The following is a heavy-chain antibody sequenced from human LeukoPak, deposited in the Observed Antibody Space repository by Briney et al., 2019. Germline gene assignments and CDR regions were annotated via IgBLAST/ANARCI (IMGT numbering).Heavy chain of an antibody. D-gene: IGHD5-18*01. CDR3: AKEGHPPRDSIQLWFVDY. CDR1: RFTFSSYG. J-gene: IGHJ4*02. Sequence: QPGRSLRLSCAASRFTFSSYGMHWVRQAPGKGLEWVAVISYDGSNKYYADSVKGRFTISRDNSKNTLYLQMNSLRAEDTAVYYCAKEGHPPRDSIQLWFVDYWGQGTLVTVSS. CDR2: ISYDGSNK. V-gene: IGHV3-30*18.